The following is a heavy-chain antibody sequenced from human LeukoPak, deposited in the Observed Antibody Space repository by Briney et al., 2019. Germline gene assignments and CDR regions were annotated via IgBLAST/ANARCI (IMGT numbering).Heavy chain of an antibody. CDR1: GFAFSGYW. CDR2: INQDGSET. V-gene: IGHV3-7*01. D-gene: IGHD2-15*01. J-gene: IGHJ4*02. Sequence: GSLRLSCAASGFAFSGYWMSWVRQAPGKGLEWVANINQDGSETYYVDSVKGRFTISRDNTKNSLYLQMDSLRAGDTAVYYCARVRRYCTSTGCSSEYDYWGQGTLVTVSS. CDR3: ARVRRYCTSTGCSSEYDY.